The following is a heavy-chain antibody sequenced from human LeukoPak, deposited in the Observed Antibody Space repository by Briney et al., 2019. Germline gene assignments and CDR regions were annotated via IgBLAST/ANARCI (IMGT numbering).Heavy chain of an antibody. V-gene: IGHV1-18*01. CDR2: ISGYNGNT. J-gene: IGHJ4*02. CDR1: GYTFTSTG. D-gene: IGHD3-10*01. Sequence: ASVKVSCKASGYTFTSTGIIWVRQAPGQGLEWMGWISGYNGNTNYAQNLQGRVTMTRDTSTSTVYMELSSLRSEDTAVYYCARDHGSAYYRAPRHWGQGTLVTVSS. CDR3: ARDHGSAYYRAPRH.